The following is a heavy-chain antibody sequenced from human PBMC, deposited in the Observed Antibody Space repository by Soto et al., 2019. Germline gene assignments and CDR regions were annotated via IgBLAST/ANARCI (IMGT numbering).Heavy chain of an antibody. CDR2: INPSGGST. J-gene: IGHJ6*02. CDR3: ARDRCPYYYDSSGCGGYYYGMDV. Sequence: GASVKVSCKASGYTFTSYYMHWVRQAPGQGLEWMGIINPSGGSTSYAQKFQGRVTMTRDTSTSTVYMELSSLRSEDTAVYYCARDRCPYYYDSSGCGGYYYGMDVWGQGTTVTVSS. D-gene: IGHD3-22*01. V-gene: IGHV1-46*03. CDR1: GYTFTSYY.